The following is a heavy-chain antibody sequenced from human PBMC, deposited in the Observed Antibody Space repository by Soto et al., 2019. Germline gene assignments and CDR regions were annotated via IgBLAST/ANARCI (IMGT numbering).Heavy chain of an antibody. CDR1: GFTFSSYG. CDR3: ARDLGGRIAVAGIDYGMDV. J-gene: IGHJ6*02. Sequence: GGSLRLSCAASGFTFSSYGMHWVRQAPGKGLEWVAVIWYDGSNKYYADSVKGRFTISRDNSKNTLYLQMNSLRAEDTAVYYCARDLGGRIAVAGIDYGMDVWGQGITVTVSS. CDR2: IWYDGSNK. V-gene: IGHV3-33*01. D-gene: IGHD6-19*01.